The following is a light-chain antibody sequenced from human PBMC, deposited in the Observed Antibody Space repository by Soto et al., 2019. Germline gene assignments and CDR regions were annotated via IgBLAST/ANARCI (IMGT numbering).Light chain of an antibody. Sequence: DIQLTQSPSFLSASVGDRVTITCRASQGISSYLAWYQQKPGKAPKLLIYAASTLLSGVPSRFSGSGSGTEFTLTISSLQPEDFATYYCQQLNSYPLYTFGQGTKLEIK. CDR3: QQLNSYPLYT. V-gene: IGKV1-9*01. CDR1: QGISSY. CDR2: AAS. J-gene: IGKJ2*01.